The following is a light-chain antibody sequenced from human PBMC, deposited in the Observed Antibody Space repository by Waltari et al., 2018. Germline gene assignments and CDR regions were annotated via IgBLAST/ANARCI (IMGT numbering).Light chain of an antibody. J-gene: IGLJ2*01. CDR1: SSNIGNNY. Sequence: QSVLTQPPSVSAAPGQTVAISCSGSSSNIGNNYVSWYQQLPGTAPKLLIYDNNNQPSGIPDRFSGSKPGTSGTLGITGLQTGDEADYYCGTWDSSLNGVIFGGGTKLTVL. CDR3: GTWDSSLNGVI. CDR2: DNN. V-gene: IGLV1-51*01.